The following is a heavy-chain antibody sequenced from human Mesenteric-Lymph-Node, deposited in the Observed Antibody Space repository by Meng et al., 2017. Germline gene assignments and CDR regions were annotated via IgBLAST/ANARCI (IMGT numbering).Heavy chain of an antibody. CDR1: GFTFSSYG. J-gene: IGHJ4*02. V-gene: IGHV3-33*01. CDR2: IWYDGSNK. D-gene: IGHD3-10*01. Sequence: QVQLVESGGGVVQPGRSLRLSCAASGFTFSSYGMHWVRQAPGKGLEWVAVIWYDGSNKYYADSVKGRFTISRDNSKNTLYLQMNSLRAEETAVYYCARGEMVRGLDYWGQGTLVTVSS. CDR3: ARGEMVRGLDY.